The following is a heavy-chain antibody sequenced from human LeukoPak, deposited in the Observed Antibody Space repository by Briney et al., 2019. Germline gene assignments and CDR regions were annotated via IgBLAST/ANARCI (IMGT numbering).Heavy chain of an antibody. CDR3: ARDARGYCSSTSCPVAAFDI. D-gene: IGHD2-2*01. J-gene: IGHJ3*02. V-gene: IGHV1-18*04. CDR2: ISAYNGNT. CDR1: GYTFISYG. Sequence: ASVKVSCKASGYTFISYGISWVRQAPGQGLEWMGWISAYNGNTNYAQKLQGRATMTTGTSTSTAYMELKSLRSDDTAVYYCARDARGYCSSTSCPVAAFDIWGQGTMVTVSS.